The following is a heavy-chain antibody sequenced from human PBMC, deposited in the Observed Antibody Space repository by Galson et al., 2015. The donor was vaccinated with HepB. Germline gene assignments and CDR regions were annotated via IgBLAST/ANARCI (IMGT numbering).Heavy chain of an antibody. CDR3: VGGSGWQPDY. D-gene: IGHD3-16*01. J-gene: IGHJ4*02. CDR2: IKQDGSEE. Sequence: SLRLSCAASGFTFSDFWMNWVRQAPGKGLEWVAIIKQDGSEELYVDSVRGRFTISRDNAKNSLHLQMNSLRIEDTATYYCVGGSGWQPDYWGQGTQVAVSS. CDR1: GFTFSDFW. V-gene: IGHV3-7*03.